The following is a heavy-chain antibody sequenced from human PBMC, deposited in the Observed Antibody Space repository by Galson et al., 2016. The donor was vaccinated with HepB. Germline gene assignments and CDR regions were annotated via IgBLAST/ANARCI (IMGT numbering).Heavy chain of an antibody. V-gene: IGHV4-39*01. CDR3: ARRSYSNYIDS. J-gene: IGHJ4*02. CDR2: ISHTGDI. D-gene: IGHD4-11*01. Sequence: SETLSLTCSVSGDSINFDVYYWYWGWIRQSPGKGLEWIGTISHTGDIYSNSSLKSRLTISIDRPRNEFSLDLSSVTAADTAVYFCARRSYSNYIDSWGQGILVTVSS. CDR1: GDSINFDVYY.